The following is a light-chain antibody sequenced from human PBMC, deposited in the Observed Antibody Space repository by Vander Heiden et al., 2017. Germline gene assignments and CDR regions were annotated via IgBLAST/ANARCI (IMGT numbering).Light chain of an antibody. CDR3: QQYNSYSRA. Sequence: DTQMTQSPSTLSASVGDRVTITCRASQSISQWLAWYQQKPGRAPKLLIYNVSSLESGVPSRFSGSGSGTEFTLTISSLQPDDFATYYCQQYNSYSRAFGQGTKVEIK. CDR2: NVS. J-gene: IGKJ1*01. CDR1: QSISQW. V-gene: IGKV1-5*01.